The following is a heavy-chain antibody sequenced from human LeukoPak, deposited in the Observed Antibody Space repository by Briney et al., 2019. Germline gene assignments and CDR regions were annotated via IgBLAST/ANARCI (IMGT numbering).Heavy chain of an antibody. D-gene: IGHD2-15*01. CDR2: ISAYNGNT. V-gene: IGHV1-18*01. Sequence: VASVKVSCKASGYTFTSYGISWVRQAPGQGLEWMRWISAYNGNTNYAQKLQGRVTMTTDTSTSTAYMELRSLRSDDTAVYYCAREIGYCSGGSCQTAFDIWGQGTMVTVSS. CDR1: GYTFTSYG. J-gene: IGHJ3*02. CDR3: AREIGYCSGGSCQTAFDI.